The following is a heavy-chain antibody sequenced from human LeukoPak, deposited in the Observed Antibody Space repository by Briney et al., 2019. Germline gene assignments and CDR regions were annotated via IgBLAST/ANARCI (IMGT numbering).Heavy chain of an antibody. J-gene: IGHJ3*02. V-gene: IGHV3-72*01. CDR2: TGNKANSYTT. CDR3: TRGYSTVSIYAFDI. CDR1: GSTFSDHY. D-gene: IGHD6-13*01. Sequence: HPGGSLRLSCAASGSTFSDHYMDWVRQAPGKGLEWVGRTGNKANSYTTEYAASVKGRFIISRDDSRNSLYLQMNSLKTEDTALYYCTRGYSTVSIYAFDIWGQGTMVTVSS.